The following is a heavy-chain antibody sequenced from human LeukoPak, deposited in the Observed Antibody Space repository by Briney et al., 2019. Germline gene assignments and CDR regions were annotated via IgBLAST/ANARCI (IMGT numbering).Heavy chain of an antibody. J-gene: IGHJ4*02. D-gene: IGHD3-10*01. CDR2: ISYDGSNK. CDR3: ARDQYYYGSGSYYHLDY. CDR1: GFTFSSYA. Sequence: GRSLRLSCAASGFTFSSYAMHWVRQAPGKGLEWVAVISYDGSNKYYADSVKGRFTISRDNSKNTLYLQMNSLRAEGTAVYYCARDQYYYGSGSYYHLDYWGQGTLVTVSS. V-gene: IGHV3-30*04.